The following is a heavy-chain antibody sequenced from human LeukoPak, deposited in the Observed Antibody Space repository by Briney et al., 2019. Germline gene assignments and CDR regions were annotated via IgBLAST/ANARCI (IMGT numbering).Heavy chain of an antibody. CDR3: ARALFTSGSYYYDSSGYDY. D-gene: IGHD3-22*01. Sequence: ASVKVSCKASGYTFTSYYMHWVQQAPGQGLEWMGIINPSGGSTSYAQKFQGRVTMTRDMSTSTVYMELSSLRSEDTAVYYCARALFTSGSYYYDSSGYDYWGQGTLVTVSS. J-gene: IGHJ4*02. CDR1: GYTFTSYY. V-gene: IGHV1-46*01. CDR2: INPSGGST.